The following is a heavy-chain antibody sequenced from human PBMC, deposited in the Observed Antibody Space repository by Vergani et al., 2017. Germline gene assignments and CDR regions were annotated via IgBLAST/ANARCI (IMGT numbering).Heavy chain of an antibody. CDR3: ARDYGDFFYWYFDL. Sequence: EVQLVESGGGLVQPGGSLRLSCAASGFTFSSYWMSWVRQAPGKGLEWVANIKQDGSEKYYVDSVKGRFTISRDNAKNSLYLQMNSLRAEDTAVYYCARDYGDFFYWYFDLWGRGTLVTVSS. J-gene: IGHJ2*01. V-gene: IGHV3-7*01. CDR2: IKQDGSEK. CDR1: GFTFSSYW. D-gene: IGHD4-17*01.